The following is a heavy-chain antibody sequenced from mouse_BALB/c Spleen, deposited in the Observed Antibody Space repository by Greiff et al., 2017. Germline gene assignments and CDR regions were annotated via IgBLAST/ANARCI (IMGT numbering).Heavy chain of an antibody. CDR3: TRGESYYITRFAY. Sequence: VQLQQSGAELVKPGASVKLSCTASGFNIKDTYMHWVKQRPEQGLEWIGRIDPANGNTKYDPKFQGKATITADTSSNTAYLQLSSLTNEDSAVYYCTRGESYYITRFAYWGQGTLVTVSA. CDR1: GFNIKDTY. J-gene: IGHJ3*01. D-gene: IGHD2-12*01. CDR2: IDPANGNT. V-gene: IGHV14-3*02.